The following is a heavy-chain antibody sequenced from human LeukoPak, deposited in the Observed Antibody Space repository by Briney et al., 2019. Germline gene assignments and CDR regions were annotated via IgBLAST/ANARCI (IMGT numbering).Heavy chain of an antibody. CDR3: AKDYDILTGYFSDFDC. V-gene: IGHV3-23*01. D-gene: IGHD3-9*01. Sequence: AGGSLRLSCAASGFTFSSYAMSWVRQAPGKGLEWVSVISGSGGNTYYADSVKGRFTISRDNSKNTLYLQMNSLRAEDTAVYYCAKDYDILTGYFSDFDCWGQGTLVTVSS. J-gene: IGHJ4*02. CDR2: ISGSGGNT. CDR1: GFTFSSYA.